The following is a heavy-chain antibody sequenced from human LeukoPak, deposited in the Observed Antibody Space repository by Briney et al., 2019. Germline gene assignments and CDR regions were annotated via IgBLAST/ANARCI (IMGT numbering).Heavy chain of an antibody. V-gene: IGHV4-34*01. Sequence: SETLSLTCAVYGGSFSGYYWSWIRQPPGKGLEWIGEINHSGSTNYNPSLRSRVTISVDTSKNQFSLKLSSVTAADTAVYYCARGLLLFDIWGQGTMVTVSS. CDR2: INHSGST. CDR1: GGSFSGYY. D-gene: IGHD3-10*01. J-gene: IGHJ3*02. CDR3: ARGLLLFDI.